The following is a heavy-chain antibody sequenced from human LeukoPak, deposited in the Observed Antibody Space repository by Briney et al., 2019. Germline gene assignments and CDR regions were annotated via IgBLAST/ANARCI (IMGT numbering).Heavy chain of an antibody. CDR3: ARAPPDPYYYDSSGSGLDP. J-gene: IGHJ5*02. D-gene: IGHD3-22*01. Sequence: GGSLRLSCAASGFIFSSYGMHWVRQAPGKGLEWVAVIWYDGSNKYYADSVKGRFTISRDNSKNTLYLQMNSLRAEDAAVYYCARAPPDPYYYDSSGSGLDPWGQGTLVTVSS. V-gene: IGHV3-33*01. CDR1: GFIFSSYG. CDR2: IWYDGSNK.